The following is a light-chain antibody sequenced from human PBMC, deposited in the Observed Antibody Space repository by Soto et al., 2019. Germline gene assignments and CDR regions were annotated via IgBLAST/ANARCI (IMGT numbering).Light chain of an antibody. CDR2: DTS. J-gene: IGKJ1*01. Sequence: EIVVTQSPATLSVSPGERVTLSCRASQSVSSSLAWYQQRPGQAPRLLIYDTSTRAAGIAARFSGGGSGTDFTLTISSLQSEDSAVYYCQQYVHWPPGAFGQGTTVEIK. CDR3: QQYVHWPPGA. V-gene: IGKV3-15*01. CDR1: QSVSSS.